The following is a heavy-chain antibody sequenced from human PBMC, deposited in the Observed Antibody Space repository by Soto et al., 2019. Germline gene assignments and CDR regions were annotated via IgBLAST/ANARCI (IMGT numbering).Heavy chain of an antibody. V-gene: IGHV4-59*01. CDR1: GGSMSSFY. CDR3: ARGGWYIDY. J-gene: IGHJ4*02. Sequence: QVQLQESGPGLVKPSETLSLTCTVSGGSMSSFYWSWIRQPPGKGLEWIGYIYYNGNTNYSPSLTSRVTMSVDTSKNQFSLKLTSVTAADTAVYFCARGGWYIDYWGQGTLVTVSS. CDR2: IYYNGNT. D-gene: IGHD6-19*01.